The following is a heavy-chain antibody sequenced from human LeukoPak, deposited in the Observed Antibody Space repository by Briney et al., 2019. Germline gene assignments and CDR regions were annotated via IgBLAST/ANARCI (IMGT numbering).Heavy chain of an antibody. J-gene: IGHJ4*02. Sequence: GRSLRPSCAASGFTFSSYGMHWVRQAPGKGLEWVAVISHDGSNKYYADSVKGRFTISRDNSKNTLYLQMNSLRAEDTAVYYCAKDLRGSSGTVDYWGQGTLVTVSS. CDR3: AKDLRGSSGTVDY. V-gene: IGHV3-30*18. D-gene: IGHD6-19*01. CDR2: ISHDGSNK. CDR1: GFTFSSYG.